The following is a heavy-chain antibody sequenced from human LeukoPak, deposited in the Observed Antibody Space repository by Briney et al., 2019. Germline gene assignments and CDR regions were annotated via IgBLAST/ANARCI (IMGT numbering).Heavy chain of an antibody. CDR3: ARGRNYFPIDF. CDR1: TFIVSNSH. CDR2: IYNDGRT. V-gene: IGHV3-53*01. D-gene: IGHD2/OR15-2a*01. J-gene: IGHJ4*02. Sequence: GGSLRLSCAASTFIVSNSHMTWVRQTPGQGLEWVSVIYNDGRTFYADSAKGRFTISRDNSRNTLYLQMNSLRAEDTAVYYCARGRNYFPIDFWGQGTPVTVSS.